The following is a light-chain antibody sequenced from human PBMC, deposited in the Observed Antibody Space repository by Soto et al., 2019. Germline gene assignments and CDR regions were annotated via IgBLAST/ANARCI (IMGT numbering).Light chain of an antibody. J-gene: IGLJ1*01. Sequence: QCALTQPPSASGTPGQRVTISCSGSSTNIGSNYVYWYQQLPGTAPKLLIYRNNQRPSGVPDRFSGSKSGTSASLAISGLRSEDEADYYCAAWDDSLSGQVFGTGTKVTVL. CDR1: STNIGSNY. V-gene: IGLV1-47*01. CDR2: RNN. CDR3: AAWDDSLSGQV.